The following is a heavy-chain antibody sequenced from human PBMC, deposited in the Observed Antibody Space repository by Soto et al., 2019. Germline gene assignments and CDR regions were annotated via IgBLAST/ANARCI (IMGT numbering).Heavy chain of an antibody. CDR2: ISGYNGDT. CDR1: GYTFTNYA. J-gene: IGHJ6*02. Sequence: ASVKVSCKASGYTFTNYAMHWVRQAPGQGLEWMGWISGYNGDTKYAQKFQGRVTMTIDTSTTTAYMELRGLTSDDTAIYYCAKNGQPPYYYYGLDVWGQGTTVTVSS. V-gene: IGHV1-18*01. CDR3: AKNGQPPYYYYGLDV. D-gene: IGHD2-8*01.